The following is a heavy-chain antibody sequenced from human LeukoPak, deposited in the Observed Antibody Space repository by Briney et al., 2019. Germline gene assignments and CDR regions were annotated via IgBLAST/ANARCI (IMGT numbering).Heavy chain of an antibody. CDR1: GFTFSSHA. V-gene: IGHV3-30-3*01. CDR2: ISYDANNK. J-gene: IGHJ4*02. D-gene: IGHD2-15*01. CDR3: VTVVVGTFDY. Sequence: PGGSLRLSCAGSGFTFSSHAMHWVRQAPGNGLEWVAVISYDANNKYYTDSVKGRFTISRDNSKNTLSPQMNSLRAEDTAVYYCVTVVVGTFDYSGQGTRVTVSS.